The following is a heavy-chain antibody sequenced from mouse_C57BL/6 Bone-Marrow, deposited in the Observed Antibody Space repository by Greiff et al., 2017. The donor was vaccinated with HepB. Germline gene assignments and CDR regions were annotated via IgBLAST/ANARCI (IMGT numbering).Heavy chain of an antibody. CDR1: GFTFSSYA. CDR3: ARGPTVVAWDAMDY. V-gene: IGHV5-4*01. D-gene: IGHD1-1*01. J-gene: IGHJ4*01. CDR2: ISDGGSYT. Sequence: VESGGGLVKPGGSLKLSCAASGFTFSSYAMSWVRQTPEKRLEWVATISDGGSYTYYPDNVKGRFTISRDNAKNNLYLQMSHLKSEDTAMYYCARGPTVVAWDAMDYWGQGTSVTVSS.